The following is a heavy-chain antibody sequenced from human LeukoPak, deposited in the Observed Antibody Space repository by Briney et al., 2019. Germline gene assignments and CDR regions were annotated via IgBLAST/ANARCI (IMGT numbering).Heavy chain of an antibody. CDR2: IRYDESEK. J-gene: IGHJ3*02. Sequence: QAGGSLRLSCAASGFTFSRYGMHWVRQAPGKGLEWVAFIRYDESEKHYADSVKGRFTISRDTSKSTLYLQMSSLRVEDTALYYCARVRIELDDDAVDIWGQGTMVTVPS. V-gene: IGHV3-30*02. CDR3: ARVRIELDDDAVDI. CDR1: GFTFSRYG. D-gene: IGHD5-12*01.